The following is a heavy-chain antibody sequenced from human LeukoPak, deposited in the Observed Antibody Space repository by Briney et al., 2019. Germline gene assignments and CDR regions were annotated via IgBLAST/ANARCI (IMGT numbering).Heavy chain of an antibody. D-gene: IGHD3-22*01. CDR2: ISGGGSYI. V-gene: IGHV3-21*01. CDR1: GFTFSTYI. CDR3: ARTLYDSDGPLLFDAFDI. J-gene: IGHJ3*02. Sequence: GGSLRLSCTASGFTFSTYIINWVRQAPGKGLEWVSSISGGGSYIYYADSVKGRFTISRDNAENSLFPQMNSLRADDTAVYYCARTLYDSDGPLLFDAFDIWGQGTMVTVSS.